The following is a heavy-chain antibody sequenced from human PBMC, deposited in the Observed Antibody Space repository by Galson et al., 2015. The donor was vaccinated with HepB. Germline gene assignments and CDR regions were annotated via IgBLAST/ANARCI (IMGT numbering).Heavy chain of an antibody. CDR3: ARDNSLYGDYGEY. Sequence: SVKVSCKASGYTFTSYAMHWVRQAPGQRLEWMGWINAGNGNTKYSQKFQGRVTITRDTSASTAYMELSSLRSEDTAVYYCARDNSLYGDYGEYWGQGTLVTVSS. D-gene: IGHD4-17*01. J-gene: IGHJ4*02. CDR2: INAGNGNT. CDR1: GYTFTSYA. V-gene: IGHV1-3*01.